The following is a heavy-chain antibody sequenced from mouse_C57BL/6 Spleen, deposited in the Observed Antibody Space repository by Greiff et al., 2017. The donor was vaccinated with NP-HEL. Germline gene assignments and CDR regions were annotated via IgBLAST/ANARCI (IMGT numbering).Heavy chain of an antibody. CDR1: GYTFTDYY. V-gene: IGHV1-19*01. CDR2: INPYNGGT. CDR3: ARRDYSNYEGYAMDY. Sequence: VQLKQSGPVLVKPGASVKMSCKASGYTFTDYYMNWVKQSHGKSLEWIGVINPYNGGTSYNQKFKGKATLTVDKSSSTAYMELNSLTSEDSAVYYCARRDYSNYEGYAMDYWGQGTSVTVSS. D-gene: IGHD2-5*01. J-gene: IGHJ4*01.